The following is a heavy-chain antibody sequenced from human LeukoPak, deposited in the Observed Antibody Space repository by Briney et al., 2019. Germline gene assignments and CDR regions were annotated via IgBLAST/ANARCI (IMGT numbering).Heavy chain of an antibody. V-gene: IGHV3-30-3*01. CDR3: ARDVTGTTWADAFDI. J-gene: IGHJ3*02. Sequence: GGSLRLSCAASGFTFSSYAMRWVRQAPGKGLEWVAVISYDGSNKYYADSVKGRFTISRNNSKNTLYLQMNSLRAEDTAVYYCARDVTGTTWADAFDIWGQGTMVTVSS. CDR2: ISYDGSNK. D-gene: IGHD1-20*01. CDR1: GFTFSSYA.